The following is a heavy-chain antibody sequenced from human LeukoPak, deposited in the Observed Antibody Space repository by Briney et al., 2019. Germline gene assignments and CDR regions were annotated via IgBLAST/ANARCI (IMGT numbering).Heavy chain of an antibody. D-gene: IGHD5-18*01. Sequence: ASVKVSCKASGYTFTSYGISWVRQAPGQGLEWMGWISAYNGNTNYAQKLQGRVTMTRDSSISTAYMELSRLRSDDTAVYYCARVLPGDGYSYGYWGQGTLVTVSS. J-gene: IGHJ4*02. CDR2: ISAYNGNT. CDR3: ARVLPGDGYSYGY. V-gene: IGHV1-18*01. CDR1: GYTFTSYG.